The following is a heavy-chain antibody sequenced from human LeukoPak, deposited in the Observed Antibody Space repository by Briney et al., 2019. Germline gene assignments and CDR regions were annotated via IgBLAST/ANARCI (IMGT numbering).Heavy chain of an antibody. Sequence: GGSLRLSCAASGFTFSSYEMNWVRQAPGKGLEGVSYISISGSTIYYADSVKGRFTISRDNAKNSLYLQMNSLRAEDTAVYYCASQGYSYGQDAFDIWGQGTMVTVSS. CDR2: ISISGSTI. CDR1: GFTFSSYE. J-gene: IGHJ3*02. D-gene: IGHD5-18*01. V-gene: IGHV3-48*03. CDR3: ASQGYSYGQDAFDI.